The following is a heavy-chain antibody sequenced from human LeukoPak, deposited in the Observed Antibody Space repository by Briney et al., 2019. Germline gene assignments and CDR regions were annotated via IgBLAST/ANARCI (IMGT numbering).Heavy chain of an antibody. CDR1: GGSISSGGYY. Sequence: SQTLSLTCTVSGGSISSGGYYWSWLRQHPGKGLEWIGYIYYSGSTYYNPSLKSRVAISVDTSKNQFSLKLSSVTAADTAVYYCARARIAVADGGTFDYWGQGTLVTVSS. D-gene: IGHD6-19*01. CDR3: ARARIAVADGGTFDY. CDR2: IYYSGST. J-gene: IGHJ4*02. V-gene: IGHV4-31*03.